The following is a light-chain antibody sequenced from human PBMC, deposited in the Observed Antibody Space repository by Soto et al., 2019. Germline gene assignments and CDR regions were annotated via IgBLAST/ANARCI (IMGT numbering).Light chain of an antibody. J-gene: IGKJ1*01. CDR2: EAS. CDR1: QSGNRW. V-gene: IGKV1-5*03. Sequence: DSPITQSPSTLSASVGDRVTITCRASQSGNRWLAWYQQKPGRDPKLLIYEASRLESGVPSRFSGSGSGTEFTLTISSPQPDDFATYECQEYTGHSSSTFGQGTKVEVK. CDR3: QEYTGHSSST.